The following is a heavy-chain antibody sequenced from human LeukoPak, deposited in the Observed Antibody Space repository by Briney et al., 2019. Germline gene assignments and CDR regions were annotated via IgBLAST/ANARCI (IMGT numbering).Heavy chain of an antibody. V-gene: IGHV3-38-3*01. J-gene: IGHJ4*02. CDR3: ARDAPEIAVALDS. D-gene: IGHD6-19*01. Sequence: GGSLRLSCAASGFTVSSNEMSWVRQAPGKGLEWVSSISGGSTYYADSRKGRFTISRDNSKNTLHLQMNSLRAEDTAVYYCARDAPEIAVALDSWGQGTLVTVSS. CDR2: ISGGST. CDR1: GFTVSSNE.